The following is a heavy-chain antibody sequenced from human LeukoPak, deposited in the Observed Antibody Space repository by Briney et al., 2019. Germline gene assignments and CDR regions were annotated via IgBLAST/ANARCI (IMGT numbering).Heavy chain of an antibody. V-gene: IGHV3-66*01. CDR2: IYSGGTT. CDR1: GFTVSSEY. D-gene: IGHD2-2*01. CDR3: ARALPAASHTSFDY. J-gene: IGHJ4*02. Sequence: GGSLRLSCAASGFTVSSEYMSWVRQAPGKGLEWVSIIYSGGTTYYADSVKGRFIISRDMSKNTVYLQMNNLRAEDTALFYCARALPAASHTSFDYWGQGALVTVSS.